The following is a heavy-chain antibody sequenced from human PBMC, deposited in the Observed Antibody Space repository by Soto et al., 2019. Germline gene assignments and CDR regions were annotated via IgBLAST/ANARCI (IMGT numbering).Heavy chain of an antibody. CDR1: GFTFSSYA. J-gene: IGHJ4*02. CDR2: ISGSGGST. Sequence: EVQLLESGGGLVQPGGSLRLSCAASGFTFSSYAMSWVRQAPGKGLAWVSAISGSGGSTYYADSVKGRFTISRDNSKTTLYLQMHSLRAEETAVYYCAKDWGPYSSSQDFDYWGQGTLVTVSS. D-gene: IGHD6-13*01. V-gene: IGHV3-23*01. CDR3: AKDWGPYSSSQDFDY.